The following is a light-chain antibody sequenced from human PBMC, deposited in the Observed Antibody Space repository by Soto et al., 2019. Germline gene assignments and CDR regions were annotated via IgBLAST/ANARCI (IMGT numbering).Light chain of an antibody. CDR3: RSYSSISTHV. Sequence: QSALTQPASVSGSPGQSITISCTGTSSDVGGYNYVSLYQQHPGKAPKLMISDVSTRHSGVSTRLSGSKSGNTASLTISGLQAENEADYFCRSYSSISTHVFGSGTKLTVL. CDR2: DVS. J-gene: IGLJ1*01. V-gene: IGLV2-14*03. CDR1: SSDVGGYNY.